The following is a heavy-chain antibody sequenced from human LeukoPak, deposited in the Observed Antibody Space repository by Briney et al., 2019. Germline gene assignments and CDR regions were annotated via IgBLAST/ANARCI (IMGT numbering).Heavy chain of an antibody. CDR3: AAYGDHWYFDL. CDR2: IDYSGIT. D-gene: IGHD4-17*01. V-gene: IGHV4-30-4*07. CDR1: GGSLSSGGDT. Sequence: SQTLSLTCAVSGGSLSSGGDTWRWLRQPPGKGLEWIGYIDYSGITYYNPSLRSRVIISLDTSKNQFSLKLSSVTAADTAVYYCAAYGDHWYFDLWGRGILVTVSS. J-gene: IGHJ2*01.